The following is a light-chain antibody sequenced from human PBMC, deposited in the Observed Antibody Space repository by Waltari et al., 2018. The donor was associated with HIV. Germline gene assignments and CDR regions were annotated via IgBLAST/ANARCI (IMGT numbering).Light chain of an antibody. Sequence: EIVLTQSPATLSLSPGERATLSCRASQSVSSFLAWYQQKPGQAPRLLIYDTSQRATGIPARFSGSGSETDFTLTICSLEPEDFAVYYCQQRSSWPITFGQGTRLEIK. CDR3: QQRSSWPIT. CDR1: QSVSSF. CDR2: DTS. J-gene: IGKJ5*01. V-gene: IGKV3-11*01.